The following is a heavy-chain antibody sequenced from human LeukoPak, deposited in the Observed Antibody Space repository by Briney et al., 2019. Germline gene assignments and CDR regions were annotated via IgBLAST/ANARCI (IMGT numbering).Heavy chain of an antibody. J-gene: IGHJ4*02. CDR1: GGSISSYY. Sequence: SETLSLTCTVSGGSISSYYWSWIRQPPGKGLEWIGYISYSGSTNYNPSLKSRVAISIDTSMNQFSLKQSSVTAADTAVYYCARLYDSSGYYYGPLDYWGQGTLVTVSS. CDR3: ARLYDSSGYYYGPLDY. CDR2: ISYSGST. V-gene: IGHV4-59*08. D-gene: IGHD3-22*01.